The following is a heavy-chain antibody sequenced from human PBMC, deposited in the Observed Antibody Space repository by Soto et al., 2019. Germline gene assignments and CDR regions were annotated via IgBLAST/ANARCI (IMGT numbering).Heavy chain of an antibody. CDR3: ARVVDTAMARPHYYYGMDV. CDR1: GFTFSSYA. CDR2: ISYDGSNK. J-gene: IGHJ6*02. D-gene: IGHD5-18*01. Sequence: PGGSLRLSCAASGFTFSSYAMHWVRQAPGKGLERVAVISYDGSNKYYADSVKGRFTISRDNSKNTLYLQMNSLRAEDTAVYYCARVVDTAMARPHYYYGMDVWGQGTTVTVSS. V-gene: IGHV3-30-3*01.